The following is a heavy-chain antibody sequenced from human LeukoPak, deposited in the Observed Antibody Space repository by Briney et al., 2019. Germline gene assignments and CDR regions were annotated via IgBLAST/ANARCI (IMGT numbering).Heavy chain of an antibody. CDR2: IYTSGST. CDR1: GGSISSYY. CDR3: ARDLQGWNDYYYYYYMDV. V-gene: IGHV4-4*07. D-gene: IGHD1-1*01. Sequence: PSETLSLTCTVSGGSISSYYWSWIRQPAGKGLEWIGRIYTSGSTNYNPSLKSRVTISVDTSKNQFSLKLSSVTAADTAVYYCARDLQGWNDYYYYYYMDVWGKGTTVTVSS. J-gene: IGHJ6*03.